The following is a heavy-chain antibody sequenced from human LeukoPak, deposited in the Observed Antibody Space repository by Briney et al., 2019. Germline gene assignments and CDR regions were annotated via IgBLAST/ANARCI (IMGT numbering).Heavy chain of an antibody. CDR3: AKGERYYDILTGYHDAFDI. J-gene: IGHJ3*02. CDR1: GFTVSSNY. D-gene: IGHD3-9*01. V-gene: IGHV3-53*01. CDR2: IYSGGST. Sequence: GGSLRLSCAASGFTVSSNYMSWVRQAPGKGLEWVSVIYSGGSTYYADSVKGRFTISRDNSKNTLYLQMNSLRAEDTAVYYCAKGERYYDILTGYHDAFDIWGQGTMVTVSS.